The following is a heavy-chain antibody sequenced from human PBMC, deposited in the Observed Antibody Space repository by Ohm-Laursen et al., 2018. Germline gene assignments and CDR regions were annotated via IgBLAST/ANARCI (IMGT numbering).Heavy chain of an antibody. CDR3: AKGRGNNWSSYYYYGMDV. CDR1: GFTFSSYG. V-gene: IGHV3-30*18. CDR2: ISYDGSNK. D-gene: IGHD1-20*01. J-gene: IGHJ6*02. Sequence: SLRLFCAASGFTFSSYGMHWVRQAPGKGLEWVAVISYDGSNKYYADSVKGRFTISRDNSKNTLYLQMNSLRAEDTAVYYCAKGRGNNWSSYYYYGMDVWGQGTTVTVSS.